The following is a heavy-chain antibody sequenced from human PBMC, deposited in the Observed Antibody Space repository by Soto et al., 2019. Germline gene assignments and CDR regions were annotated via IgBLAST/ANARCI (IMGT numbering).Heavy chain of an antibody. J-gene: IGHJ6*02. Sequence: SETLSLTCAVYGGSFSGYYWSWIRQPPGKGLEWIGEINHSGSTNYNPSLKSRVTISVDTSKNQFSLKLSSVTAADTAVYYCARLRGYSYGYYYYGMDVWGQGXTVTVYS. CDR1: GGSFSGYY. CDR2: INHSGST. CDR3: ARLRGYSYGYYYYGMDV. V-gene: IGHV4-34*01. D-gene: IGHD5-18*01.